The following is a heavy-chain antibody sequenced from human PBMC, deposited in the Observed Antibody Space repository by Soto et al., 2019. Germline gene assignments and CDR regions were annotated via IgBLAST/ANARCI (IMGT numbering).Heavy chain of an antibody. J-gene: IGHJ6*02. CDR3: ARDLHIAAAGTDYYYGMDV. Sequence: ASVKVSCKASGYTFTSYYMHWLRQAPGQGLEWMGIINPSGGSTSYAQKFQGRVTMTRDTSTSTVYMELSSLRSEDTAVYYCARDLHIAAAGTDYYYGMDVWGQGTTVTVSS. CDR1: GYTFTSYY. V-gene: IGHV1-46*01. CDR2: INPSGGST. D-gene: IGHD6-13*01.